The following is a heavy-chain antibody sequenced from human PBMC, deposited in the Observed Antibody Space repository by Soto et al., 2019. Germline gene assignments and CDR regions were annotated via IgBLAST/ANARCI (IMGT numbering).Heavy chain of an antibody. CDR1: GGTFSSYA. Sequence: SVKVSCKASGGTFSSYAISWVRQAPGQGLEWMGGIIPIFGTANYAQKFQGRVTITADKSTSTADMELSSLRSEDTAVYYCARELVPATGYDAFDIWGQGTMVTVSS. CDR2: IIPIFGTA. J-gene: IGHJ3*02. D-gene: IGHD2-2*01. CDR3: ARELVPATGYDAFDI. V-gene: IGHV1-69*06.